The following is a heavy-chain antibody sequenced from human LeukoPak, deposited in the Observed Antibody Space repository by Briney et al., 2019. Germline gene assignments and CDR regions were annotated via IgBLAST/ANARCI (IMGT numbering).Heavy chain of an antibody. CDR1: GFTFSKYW. D-gene: IGHD3-10*01. Sequence: GGSLRLSCAASGFTFSKYWVHWVRQAPGKGLVWVSRINGDGSTSVYADSVKGRFTISRDNAKNTVYLQMNSVRAEDTAVYYCARGTFGDYWGQGTLVTVSS. J-gene: IGHJ4*02. CDR2: INGDGSTS. V-gene: IGHV3-74*01. CDR3: ARGTFGDY.